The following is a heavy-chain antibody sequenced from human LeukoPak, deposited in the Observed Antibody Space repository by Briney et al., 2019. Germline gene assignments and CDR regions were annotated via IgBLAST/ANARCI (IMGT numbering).Heavy chain of an antibody. V-gene: IGHV4-4*07. CDR3: AREGAARPGFDY. CDR2: IYISGST. Sequence: SETLSLTCTVSGGSISTDHWNWIRQPAGKGLEWIGRIYISGSTNYNPSLKSRVTVSVDTCKNLFSLNLRSVTAADTAVYYCAREGAARPGFDYCGQGTLVTVSS. D-gene: IGHD6-6*01. CDR1: GGSISTDH. J-gene: IGHJ4*02.